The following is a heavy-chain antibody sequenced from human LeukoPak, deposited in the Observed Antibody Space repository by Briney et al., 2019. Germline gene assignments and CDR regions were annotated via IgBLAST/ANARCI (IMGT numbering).Heavy chain of an antibody. CDR2: ISGSGAYT. V-gene: IGHV3-23*01. D-gene: IGHD6-6*01. CDR3: ASAGGDSRSPLPFYY. CDR1: GFTFSSYA. Sequence: GGSLRLSCAASGFTFSSYAMTWVRQAPGKGLEWVSAISGSGAYTYHEDSVKGRFTISRDNAENSLSLQMNSLRAEDTAVYYCASAGGDSRSPLPFYYWGQGTLVTVSS. J-gene: IGHJ4*02.